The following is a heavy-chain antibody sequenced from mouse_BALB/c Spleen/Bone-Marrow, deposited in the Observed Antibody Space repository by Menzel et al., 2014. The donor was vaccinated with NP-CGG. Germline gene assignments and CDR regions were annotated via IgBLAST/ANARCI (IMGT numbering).Heavy chain of an antibody. CDR2: VSPGDGDT. J-gene: IGHJ2*01. D-gene: IGHD2-1*01. CDR1: GYAFSTYW. V-gene: IGHV1-80*01. Sequence: QVQLKESGAELVRPGSSVKISCKASGYAFSTYWMNWVKQRPGQGLEWIGQVSPGDGDTNYNGKFRGKATLTADKSSSTAYIQLSSLTSEDSAVYFCARVYYGNLDHWGQGTTLTASS. CDR3: ARVYYGNLDH.